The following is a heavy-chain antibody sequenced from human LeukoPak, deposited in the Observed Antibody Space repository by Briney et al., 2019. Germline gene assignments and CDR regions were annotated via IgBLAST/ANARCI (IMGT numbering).Heavy chain of an antibody. CDR1: GGSISSYY. CDR3: ARATAVGAYSY. Sequence: SETLSLTCTVSGGSISSYYWSWMRQPPGKGLEWIGYIYYSVNTNYNPSLKSRVTISVDTSKNQFSLKLSSVTVADTAVYYCARATAVGAYSYWGQGTLVTVSS. D-gene: IGHD1-26*01. CDR2: IYYSVNT. V-gene: IGHV4-59*01. J-gene: IGHJ4*02.